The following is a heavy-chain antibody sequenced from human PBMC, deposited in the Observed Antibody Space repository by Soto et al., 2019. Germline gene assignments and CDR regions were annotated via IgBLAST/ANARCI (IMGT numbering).Heavy chain of an antibody. J-gene: IGHJ6*02. Sequence: SVKVSCKASGGTFSSYAISWVRQAPGQGLEWMGGIIPIFGTANYAQKFQGRVTITADKSTSTAYMELSSLRSEDTAVYYCASSVAAAAYYYGMDVWGQGTTVTVS. CDR1: GGTFSSYA. D-gene: IGHD6-13*01. CDR2: IIPIFGTA. V-gene: IGHV1-69*06. CDR3: ASSVAAAAYYYGMDV.